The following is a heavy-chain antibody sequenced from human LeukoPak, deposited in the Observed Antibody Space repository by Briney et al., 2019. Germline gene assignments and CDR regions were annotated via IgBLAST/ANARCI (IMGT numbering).Heavy chain of an antibody. V-gene: IGHV4-59*08. CDR1: GGSITGYY. CDR2: VYYSGST. J-gene: IGHJ5*02. CDR3: ARRYRGATSDMDWFDP. Sequence: PSETLSLTCTVSGGSITGYYWSWIRQPPGKGLEWVGYVYYSGSTNYNPSLKSRVTISVDTSKNQFSLKLTSVTAADTAVYYCARRYRGATSDMDWFDPWGQGTLVTVSS. D-gene: IGHD1-26*01.